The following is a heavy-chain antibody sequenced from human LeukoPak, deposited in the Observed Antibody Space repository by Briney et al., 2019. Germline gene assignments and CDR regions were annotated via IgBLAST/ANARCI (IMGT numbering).Heavy chain of an antibody. D-gene: IGHD1-1*01. Sequence: SETLSLTCAVYGGSFSGYYWSWIRQPPGKGLEWIGEINHSGSTNYNPSLKSRVAISVDTSKNQFSLKLTSLTAADTALYFCARDSMRIQTGTTPWGQGTLVTVSS. J-gene: IGHJ5*02. CDR1: GGSFSGYY. CDR2: INHSGST. V-gene: IGHV4-34*01. CDR3: ARDSMRIQTGTTP.